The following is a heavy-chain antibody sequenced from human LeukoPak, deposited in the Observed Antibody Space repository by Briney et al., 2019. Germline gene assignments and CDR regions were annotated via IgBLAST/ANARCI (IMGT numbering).Heavy chain of an antibody. CDR3: ARMYYYDSSGYYFDY. CDR1: GGSFSGYY. V-gene: IGHV4-34*01. J-gene: IGHJ4*02. D-gene: IGHD3-22*01. CDR2: INHSGST. Sequence: SETLSLTCAVYGGSFSGYYWSWIRQPPGKGLEWIGEINHSGSTNYNPSLKSRVTISVDKSKNQFSLKLSSVTAADTAVYYCARMYYYDSSGYYFDYWGQGTLVTVSS.